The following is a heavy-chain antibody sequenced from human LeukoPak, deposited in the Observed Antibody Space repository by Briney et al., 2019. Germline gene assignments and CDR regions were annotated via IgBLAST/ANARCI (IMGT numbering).Heavy chain of an antibody. Sequence: GGSLRLSCAASGFTFSSYWMSWVRQAPGKGLEWVAVISYDGSNKYYADSVKGRFTISRDNSKNTLYLQMNSLRAEDTAVYYCAKDQNALWFGELFRSSYGMDVWGQGTTVTVSS. CDR3: AKDQNALWFGELFRSSYGMDV. CDR1: GFTFSSYW. D-gene: IGHD3-10*01. J-gene: IGHJ6*02. V-gene: IGHV3-30*18. CDR2: ISYDGSNK.